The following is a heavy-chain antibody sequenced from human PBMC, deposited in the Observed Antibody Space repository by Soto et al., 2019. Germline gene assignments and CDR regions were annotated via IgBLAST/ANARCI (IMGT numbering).Heavy chain of an antibody. CDR3: AKSYGDSWSNYYFNS. CDR2: ISGSGEST. J-gene: IGHJ4*02. D-gene: IGHD3-10*01. CDR1: GFTFSDYS. Sequence: GGSLRLSCAASGFTFSDYSLSWVRQAPGKGLEWLSGISGSGESTYYADSVKGRFTVSRDNSKKTLYLQMNTLRAEDTAVYYCAKSYGDSWSNYYFNSWGQGTLVTVSS. V-gene: IGHV3-23*01.